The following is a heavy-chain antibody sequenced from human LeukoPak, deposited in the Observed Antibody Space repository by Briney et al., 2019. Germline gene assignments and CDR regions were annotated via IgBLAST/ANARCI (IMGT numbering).Heavy chain of an antibody. Sequence: SETLSLTCAVYGGSFSGYYWSWIRQPPGKGLEWIGEINHSGNTKYNPSLKSRVTMSVDTSKNQFSLKLNSVTAADTAVYYCASRGGYRFRFTDYYYYMDVWGNGTTVTVSS. CDR2: INHSGNT. V-gene: IGHV4-34*01. CDR1: GGSFSGYY. J-gene: IGHJ6*03. D-gene: IGHD5-12*01. CDR3: ASRGGYRFRFTDYYYYMDV.